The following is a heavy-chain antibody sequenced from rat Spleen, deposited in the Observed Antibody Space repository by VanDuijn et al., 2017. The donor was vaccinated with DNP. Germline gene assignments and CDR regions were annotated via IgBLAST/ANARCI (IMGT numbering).Heavy chain of an antibody. Sequence: QVQLKESGPGLVQPSQTLSLTCTVSGLSLTSNSVSWIRQPPGKGLEWMGLIWSNGGTDYNSAIKSRLSISRDTSKSQVVLKMNSLQTEDTAMYFCARSYDGYYPISWGQGTSVTVSS. V-gene: IGHV2-47*01. J-gene: IGHJ4*01. CDR2: IWSNGGT. D-gene: IGHD1-12*03. CDR1: GLSLTSNS. CDR3: ARSYDGYYPIS.